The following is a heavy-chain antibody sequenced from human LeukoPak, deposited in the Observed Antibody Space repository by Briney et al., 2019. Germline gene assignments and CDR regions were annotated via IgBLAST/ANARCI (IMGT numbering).Heavy chain of an antibody. Sequence: SETLSLTCTVSGGSISSYYWSWSRQPPGKGLEWIGYIYYSGSTNYNPSLKSRVTISVDTSKNQFSLKLSSVTAADTAVYYCARVRRDYYDSSGLYWYFDLWGRGTLVTVSS. CDR3: ARVRRDYYDSSGLYWYFDL. V-gene: IGHV4-59*01. D-gene: IGHD3-22*01. CDR2: IYYSGST. J-gene: IGHJ2*01. CDR1: GGSISSYY.